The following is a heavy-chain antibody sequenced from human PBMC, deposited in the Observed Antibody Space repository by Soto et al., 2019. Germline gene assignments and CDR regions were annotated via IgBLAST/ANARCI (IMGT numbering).Heavy chain of an antibody. V-gene: IGHV3-48*02. J-gene: IGHJ3*01. CDR3: ARDRGSSGMFELDV. Sequence: GGSLRLSCVASQFPFDVYSMHWVRQAPGKGLEWVSYIRHTTSATFYADAVKGRFTISRDNRKNSLFLQMNSPRDDDTGVYFCARDRGSSGMFELDVWGPGTLVTVSS. D-gene: IGHD6-19*01. CDR2: IRHTTSAT. CDR1: QFPFDVYS.